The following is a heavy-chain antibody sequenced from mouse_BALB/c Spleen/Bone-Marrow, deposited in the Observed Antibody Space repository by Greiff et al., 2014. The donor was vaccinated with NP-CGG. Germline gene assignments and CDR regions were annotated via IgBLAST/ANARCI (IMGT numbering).Heavy chain of an antibody. CDR3: ARSAFYALDY. Sequence: EVKLQESGGGLVQPGGSLSLSCAASGFDFSRYWMSWARQAPGKGQEWIGEINPGSSTINYTPSLKDKFIISRDNAKNTLYLQMSKVRSEDTALYYCARSAFYALDYWGQGTSVTVSS. CDR2: INPGSSTI. CDR1: GFDFSRYW. J-gene: IGHJ4*01. D-gene: IGHD3-1*01. V-gene: IGHV4-2*02.